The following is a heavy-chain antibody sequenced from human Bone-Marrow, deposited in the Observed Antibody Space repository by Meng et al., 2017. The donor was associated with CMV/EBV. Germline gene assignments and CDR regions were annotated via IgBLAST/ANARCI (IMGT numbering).Heavy chain of an antibody. D-gene: IGHD3-16*01. J-gene: IGHJ4*02. CDR3: ARKGGPH. CDR1: GFTFSSYA. Sequence: GSLRLSCAASGFTFSSYAMSWVRQPPGKGLEWIGEINHSGSTNYNPSLKSRVTISVDTSKNQFSLKLSSVTAADTAVYYCARKGGPHWGQGTLVTVSS. CDR2: INHSGST. V-gene: IGHV4-34*01.